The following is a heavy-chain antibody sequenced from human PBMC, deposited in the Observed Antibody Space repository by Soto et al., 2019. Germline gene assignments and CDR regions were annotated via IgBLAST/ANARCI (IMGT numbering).Heavy chain of an antibody. CDR2: IKPDRRET. CDR3: AAWSRSSWFDY. V-gene: IGHV3-7*05. Sequence: GGSLRISCAGSEFSSSIYWMSWVRQAPGKGLEGVANIKPDRRETSYVDFVKGRFTISRDNAKNSLYLHMNSLRVDDTAVYYCAAWSRSSWFDYWGQGTLVTVSS. J-gene: IGHJ4*02. CDR1: EFSSSIYW. D-gene: IGHD2-2*01.